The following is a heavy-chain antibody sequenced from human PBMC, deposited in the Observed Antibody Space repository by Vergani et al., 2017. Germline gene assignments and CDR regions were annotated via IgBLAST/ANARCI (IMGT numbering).Heavy chain of an antibody. CDR2: IWYDGSNK. J-gene: IGHJ6*02. CDR1: GFTFSSYG. V-gene: IGHV3-33*01. D-gene: IGHD2-21*02. Sequence: QVQLVESGGGVVQPGRSLRLSCAASGFTFSSYGMHWVRQAPGKGLEWVAVIWYDGSNKYYADSVKGRFTISRANSKNTLYLQMNSLRAEDTAVYYCARDGRYCGGDCYPDPYYYYGMDVWGQGTTVTVSS. CDR3: ARDGRYCGGDCYPDPYYYYGMDV.